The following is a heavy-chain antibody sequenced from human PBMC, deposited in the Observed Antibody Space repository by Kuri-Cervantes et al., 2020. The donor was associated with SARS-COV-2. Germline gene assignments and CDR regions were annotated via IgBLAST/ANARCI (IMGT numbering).Heavy chain of an antibody. J-gene: IGHJ4*02. CDR1: GYTFTSHG. Sequence: ASVKVSCKASGYTFTSHGISWVRQAPGQGLEWMGWISAYNGNTNYAQKLQGRVTMTTDTSTSTAYMEPRSLRSDDTAVYYCARDGRTYYDILTGYSISYYFDHWGQGALVTVSS. V-gene: IGHV1-18*04. CDR2: ISAYNGNT. CDR3: ARDGRTYYDILTGYSISYYFDH. D-gene: IGHD3-9*01.